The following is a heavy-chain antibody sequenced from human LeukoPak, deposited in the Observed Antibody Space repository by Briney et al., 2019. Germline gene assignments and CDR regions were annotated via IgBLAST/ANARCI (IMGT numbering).Heavy chain of an antibody. CDR3: TTVDDITMIVVGKNNWFDP. D-gene: IGHD3-22*01. CDR2: IKSKTDGGTT. CDR1: GFTFSNAW. Sequence: PGGSLRLSCAASGFTFSNAWMSWVRQAPGKGLEWVGRIKSKTDGGTTDYAAPVKGRFTISRDDSKNTLYLQMNSLKTEDTAVYYCTTVDDITMIVVGKNNWFDPWGQGTLVTVSS. J-gene: IGHJ5*02. V-gene: IGHV3-15*01.